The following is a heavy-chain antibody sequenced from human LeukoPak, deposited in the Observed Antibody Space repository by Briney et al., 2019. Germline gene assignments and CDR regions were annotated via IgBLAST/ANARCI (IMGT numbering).Heavy chain of an antibody. Sequence: PSETLSLTCTVCGGSISSYYWSWIRQPAGKGLEWIGRIYTSGSTNYNPSLKSRVTMSVDMSKNQFSLKLSSVTAADTAVYYCARNYYDSSGYKYAFDYWGQGTLVTVSS. D-gene: IGHD3-22*01. J-gene: IGHJ4*02. CDR1: GGSISSYY. V-gene: IGHV4-4*07. CDR2: IYTSGST. CDR3: ARNYYDSSGYKYAFDY.